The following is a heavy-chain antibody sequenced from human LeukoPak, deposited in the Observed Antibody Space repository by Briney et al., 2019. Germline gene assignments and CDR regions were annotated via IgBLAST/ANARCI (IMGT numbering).Heavy chain of an antibody. CDR2: ISGSGGST. Sequence: TGGSLRLSCAASGFTFSSYAMSWVRQAPGKGLEWVSAISGSGGSTYYADSVKGLFTISRDNSKNTLYLQMNSLRAEDTAVYYCAKRRGRYCSSTSCSPIDYWGQGTLVTASS. CDR1: GFTFSSYA. D-gene: IGHD2-2*01. CDR3: AKRRGRYCSSTSCSPIDY. V-gene: IGHV3-23*01. J-gene: IGHJ4*02.